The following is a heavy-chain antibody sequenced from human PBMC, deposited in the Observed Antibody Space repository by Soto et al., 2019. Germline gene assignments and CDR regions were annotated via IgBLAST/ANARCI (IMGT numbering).Heavy chain of an antibody. CDR2: TKNKANSYTT. D-gene: IGHD3-16*01. CDR3: TIEGAYPGPDFDY. V-gene: IGHV3-72*01. CDR1: GFAFSDRY. Sequence: GGSLRLSCAASGFAFSDRYMDWVRQAPGKGLEWVGRTKNKANSYTTEYAASVKGRFTISRDYSRDSVYLQMNSLKTDDTAVYYCTIEGAYPGPDFDYWGQGTLVTVSS. J-gene: IGHJ4*02.